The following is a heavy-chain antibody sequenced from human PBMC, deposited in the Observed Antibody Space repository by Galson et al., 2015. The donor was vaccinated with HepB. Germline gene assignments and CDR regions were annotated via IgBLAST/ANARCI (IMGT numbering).Heavy chain of an antibody. CDR1: GFTFSTYG. D-gene: IGHD6-19*01. V-gene: IGHV3-33*08. Sequence: SLRLSCAASGFTFSTYGMDWVRQAPGKGLEWVALMWYDGSNKYYADSVKGRFTISRDNSKNTLYLQMNSLRAEDTAVYYCVRGDGQYSSGRFDYWGQGTLVTVSS. CDR3: VRGDGQYSSGRFDY. J-gene: IGHJ4*02. CDR2: MWYDGSNK.